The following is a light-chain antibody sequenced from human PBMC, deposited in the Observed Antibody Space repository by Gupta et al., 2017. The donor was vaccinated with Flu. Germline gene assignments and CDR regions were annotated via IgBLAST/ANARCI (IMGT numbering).Light chain of an antibody. Sequence: QSVLTQPPSVSAAPGQKVTISCSGSSSNIGNNYVSWYQQLPGTAPKLLIYDNRKRPSGIPDRFSGSKSDTSATLGITGLQTGDEADYYCGTWENSLSAGVFGGGTKLTVL. V-gene: IGLV1-51*01. CDR2: DNR. CDR1: SSNIGNNY. J-gene: IGLJ3*02. CDR3: GTWENSLSAGV.